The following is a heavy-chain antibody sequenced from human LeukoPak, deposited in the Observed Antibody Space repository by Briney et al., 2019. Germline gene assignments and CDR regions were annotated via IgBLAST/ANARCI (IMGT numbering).Heavy chain of an antibody. CDR2: IIPILGIA. V-gene: IGHV1-69*04. D-gene: IGHD1-26*01. CDR1: GGTFSSYA. Sequence: ASVKVSCKASGGTFSSYAISWVRQAPGQGLEWMGRIIPILGIANYAQKFQGRVTITADKSTSTAYMELSSLRSEDTAVYYCASPFNAVSGSHPFDYWGQGTLVTVSS. J-gene: IGHJ4*02. CDR3: ASPFNAVSGSHPFDY.